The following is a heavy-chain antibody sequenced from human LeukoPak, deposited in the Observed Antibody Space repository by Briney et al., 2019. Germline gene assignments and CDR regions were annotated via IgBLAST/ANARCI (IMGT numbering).Heavy chain of an antibody. Sequence: LGESLKISCKGSGYSFTTYWIGWVRQMPGKGPEWMGWIYPNSGGTNYAQKFQGRVTMTRDTSITTVYMELSRLTSDDTAVYYCARVAVEMASWLDPWGQGTLVTVSS. V-gene: IGHV1-2*02. J-gene: IGHJ5*02. CDR2: IYPNSGGT. D-gene: IGHD5-24*01. CDR1: GYSFTTYW. CDR3: ARVAVEMASWLDP.